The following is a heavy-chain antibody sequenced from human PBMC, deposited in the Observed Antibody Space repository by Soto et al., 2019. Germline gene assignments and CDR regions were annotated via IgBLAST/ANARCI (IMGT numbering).Heavy chain of an antibody. V-gene: IGHV1-3*05. D-gene: IGHD6-19*01. J-gene: IGHJ4*02. Sequence: QVQLVQSGAEEKKPGDSLKVSCKASGYTFTSYAMHWVRQAPGQRLEWMGWINAGNGNTKYSQKFQGRVTITRDTSASTAYMELSSLRSEDTAVYYCARGSGWYPPFDYWGQGTLVTVSS. CDR2: INAGNGNT. CDR1: GYTFTSYA. CDR3: ARGSGWYPPFDY.